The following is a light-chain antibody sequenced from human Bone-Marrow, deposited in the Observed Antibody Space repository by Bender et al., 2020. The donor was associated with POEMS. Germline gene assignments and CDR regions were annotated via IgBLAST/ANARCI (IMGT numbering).Light chain of an antibody. V-gene: IGLV3-1*01. CDR2: EDN. CDR1: KLGHKY. Sequence: SYDLTQPPSLSVSPGQTASITCSGDKLGHKYACWYQQKPGQSPVLVIYEDNKRPSGIPERLSGSNSGNTATLTISGTQAMDEGDYYCQAWDRTTAVFGGGTKLIVL. J-gene: IGLJ2*01. CDR3: QAWDRTTAV.